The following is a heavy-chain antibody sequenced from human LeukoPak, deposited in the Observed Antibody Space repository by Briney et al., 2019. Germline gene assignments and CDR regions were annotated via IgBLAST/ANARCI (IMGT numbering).Heavy chain of an antibody. J-gene: IGHJ4*02. CDR2: IIPIFGTA. D-gene: IGHD3-22*01. V-gene: IGHV1-69*05. Sequence: GASVKVSCKASGDTFSSYAISWVRQAPGQGLEWMGRIIPIFGTANYAQKFQGRVTITTDESTSTVYMELSSLRSEGTAVYYCARVDGYYDSSPHEDYWGQGTLVTVSS. CDR1: GDTFSSYA. CDR3: ARVDGYYDSSPHEDY.